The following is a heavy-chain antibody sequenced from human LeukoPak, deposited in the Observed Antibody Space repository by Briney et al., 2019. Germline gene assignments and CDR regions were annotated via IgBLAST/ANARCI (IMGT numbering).Heavy chain of an antibody. Sequence: SETLSLTCTVSGGSISSGGYFWSWIRQQPGKGLEWIGYIYYSGSTYYNPSLKSRVTISVDTSKNQFSLKLSSVTAADTAVYYCAREWLAGWFDPWGQGTLVTVSS. V-gene: IGHV4-31*03. CDR3: AREWLAGWFDP. J-gene: IGHJ5*02. CDR1: GGSISSGGYF. CDR2: IYYSGST. D-gene: IGHD5-24*01.